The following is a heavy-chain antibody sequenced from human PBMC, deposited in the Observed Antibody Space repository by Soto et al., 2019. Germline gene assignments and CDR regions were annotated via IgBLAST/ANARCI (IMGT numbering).Heavy chain of an antibody. J-gene: IGHJ4*02. V-gene: IGHV1-2*04. CDR1: GYTFTGYY. CDR3: ARGDPGEIVVWPY. Sequence: ASVKVSCKASGYTFTGYYMHWVRQAPGQGLEWMGWINPNSGGTNYAQKFQGWVTMTRDTSISTAYMELSRLRSDDTAVYYCARGDPGEIVVWPYWGQGTLVTVSS. CDR2: INPNSGGT. D-gene: IGHD2-15*01.